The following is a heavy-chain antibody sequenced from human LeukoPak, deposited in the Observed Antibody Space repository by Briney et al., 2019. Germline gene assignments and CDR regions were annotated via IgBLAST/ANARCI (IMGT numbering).Heavy chain of an antibody. CDR3: ARGVGSGYYRDNWFDP. D-gene: IGHD3-22*01. J-gene: IGHJ5*02. Sequence: GASVKVACKASGGTFNSYAISWVRQAPGQGLEWMGGIIPIFGTANYAQKFQGRVTITTDESTSTAYMELSSLRSEDTAVYYCARGVGSGYYRDNWFDPWGQGTLVTVSS. CDR2: IIPIFGTA. V-gene: IGHV1-69*05. CDR1: GGTFNSYA.